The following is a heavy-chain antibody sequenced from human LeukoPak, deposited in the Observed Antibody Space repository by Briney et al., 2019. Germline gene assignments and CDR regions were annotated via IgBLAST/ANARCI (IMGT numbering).Heavy chain of an antibody. Sequence: GGSLRLSCAASGFTFSSYWMSWVRQAPGEGLEWVAKINQDGTEKAYVDSVRGRFTISRDNAKNSLFLQMNSLRAEDTAVYYCAKGGARLCDYWGQGTLVTVSS. CDR3: AKGGARLCDY. J-gene: IGHJ4*02. D-gene: IGHD1-26*01. CDR2: INQDGTEK. V-gene: IGHV3-7*03. CDR1: GFTFSSYW.